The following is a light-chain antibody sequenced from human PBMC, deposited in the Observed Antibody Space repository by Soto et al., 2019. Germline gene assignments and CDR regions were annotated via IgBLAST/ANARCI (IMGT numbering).Light chain of an antibody. V-gene: IGLV2-14*01. Sequence: QSALTQPASVSGSPGQSITISCTGTSSDVGGYNYVSWYQQQPGKAPKLMIYDVSNRPSGVSNRFSGSKSGNTASLTISGLQAEDEADYYCSSYTSSSTPQVVFGGGTKVTVL. J-gene: IGLJ2*01. CDR3: SSYTSSSTPQVV. CDR1: SSDVGGYNY. CDR2: DVS.